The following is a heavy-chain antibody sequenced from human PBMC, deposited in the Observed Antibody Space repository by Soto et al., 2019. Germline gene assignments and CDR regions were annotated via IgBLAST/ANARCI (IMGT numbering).Heavy chain of an antibody. J-gene: IGHJ6*02. CDR1: GGSISSGGYY. CDR2: IYYSGST. CDR3: AREAYDILTGHINYYYYGMDV. V-gene: IGHV4-31*03. Sequence: SATLSRTCTVSGGSISSGGYYWIWIRQHPGKVLEWIGYIYYSGSTYYNPSLKSRVTISVDTSKNQFSLKLSSVTAADTAVYYCAREAYDILTGHINYYYYGMDVWGQGTTVTVSS. D-gene: IGHD3-9*01.